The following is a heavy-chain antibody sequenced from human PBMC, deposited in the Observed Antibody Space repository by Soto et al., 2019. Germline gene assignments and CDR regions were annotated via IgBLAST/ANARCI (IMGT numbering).Heavy chain of an antibody. D-gene: IGHD4-17*01. CDR3: ARDTSTVTTNSYYYYGMDV. J-gene: IGHJ6*02. CDR2: IYYSGST. Sequence: QVQLQESGPGLVKPSQTLSLTCTVSGGSISSGGYYWSWIRQHPGKGLEWIGYIYYSGSTYYNPSIKSRVTISVDTSKNQFSLKLSSVTAADTAVYYCARDTSTVTTNSYYYYGMDVWGQGTTVTVSS. CDR1: GGSISSGGYY. V-gene: IGHV4-31*03.